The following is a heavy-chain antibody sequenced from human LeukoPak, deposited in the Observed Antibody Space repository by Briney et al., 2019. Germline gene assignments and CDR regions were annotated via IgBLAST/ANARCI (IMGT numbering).Heavy chain of an antibody. CDR1: GFTFSAST. CDR2: IRSKANSYAK. J-gene: IGHJ4*02. CDR3: TTVDTTMI. V-gene: IGHV3-73*01. Sequence: GRSLTLSCAASGFTFSASTMHWVWQPYGKGMEWDGRIRSKANSYAKEYAASETRRFTSLREDSKNTAYLQMNSLETENTAVYYCTTVDTTMIGGQETLVTVSS. D-gene: IGHD5-18*01.